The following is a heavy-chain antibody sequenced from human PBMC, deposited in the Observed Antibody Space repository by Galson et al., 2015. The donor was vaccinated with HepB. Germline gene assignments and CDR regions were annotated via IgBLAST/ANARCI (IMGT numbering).Heavy chain of an antibody. CDR3: ARVPGGGSGSYGAFDI. D-gene: IGHD3-10*01. CDR1: GDSVSSNSAA. J-gene: IGHJ3*02. V-gene: IGHV6-1*01. CDR2: TYYRSKWYN. Sequence: AISGDSVSSNSAAWNWIRQSPSRGLEWLGRTYYRSKWYNDYAVSVKSRITINPDTSKNQFSLQLNSVTPEDTAVYYCARVPGGGSGSYGAFDIWGQGTMVTVSS.